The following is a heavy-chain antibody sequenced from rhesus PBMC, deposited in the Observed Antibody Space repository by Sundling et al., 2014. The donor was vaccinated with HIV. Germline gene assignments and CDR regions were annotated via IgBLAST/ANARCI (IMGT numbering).Heavy chain of an antibody. CDR3: ARVGRGNSYINY. J-gene: IGHJ4*01. D-gene: IGHD4-29*01. CDR1: GGSFSGYY. CDR2: VSGSSGST. V-gene: IGHV4-165*01. Sequence: QVQLQESGPGLVKPSETLSLTCAVSGGSFSGYYWGWIRQPPGKGLEWIGYVSGSSGSTDYNPSLKSRVTISTDTSKNQFSLKLSSVTAADTAVYYCARVGRGNSYINYWGQGVLVTVSS.